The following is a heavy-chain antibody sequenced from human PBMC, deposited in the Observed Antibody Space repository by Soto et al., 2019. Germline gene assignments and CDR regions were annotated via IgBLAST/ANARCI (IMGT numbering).Heavy chain of an antibody. J-gene: IGHJ5*01. CDR2: IYYSGTT. D-gene: IGHD1-26*01. V-gene: IGHV4-59*08. CDR3: VRHGSDIEGALLWFDS. Sequence: SETLSLTCTVSGGSISSYYWSWIRQPPGKGLEWIGYIYYSGTTKYNPSLRSRVTISVDTSKHESSLKLSSVTAADTAVYYCVRHGSDIEGALLWFDSWGQGTLVTVSS. CDR1: GGSISSYY.